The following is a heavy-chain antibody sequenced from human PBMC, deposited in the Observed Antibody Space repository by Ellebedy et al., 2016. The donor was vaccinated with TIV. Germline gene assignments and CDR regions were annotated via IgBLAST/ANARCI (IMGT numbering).Heavy chain of an antibody. D-gene: IGHD3-22*01. CDR1: GYTLTKLS. CDR2: LDPEDGKT. J-gene: IGHJ5*02. V-gene: IGHV1-24*01. Sequence: AASVKVSCKVSGYTLTKLSMHWVRQAPGKGLEWMGGLDPEDGKTIYAQKFQGRVTMTEDTSTDTAYIELSSLRSEDTAVYYCATDTPYYYDSRGYGWVDPWGQGTLVTVSP. CDR3: ATDTPYYYDSRGYGWVDP.